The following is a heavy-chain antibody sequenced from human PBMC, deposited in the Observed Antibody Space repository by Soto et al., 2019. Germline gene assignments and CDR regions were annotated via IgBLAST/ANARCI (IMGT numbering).Heavy chain of an antibody. V-gene: IGHV1-58*01. D-gene: IGHD6-6*01. J-gene: IGHJ6*02. CDR3: AADTAARRPGYYYGMDV. CDR1: GFTFTSSA. Sequence: ASVKVSCKASGFTFTSSAVQWVRQARGQRLEWIGWIVVGSGNTNYAQKFQERVTITRDMSTSTAYMELSSLRSEDTAVYYCAADTAARRPGYYYGMDVWGQGTTVTVSS. CDR2: IVVGSGNT.